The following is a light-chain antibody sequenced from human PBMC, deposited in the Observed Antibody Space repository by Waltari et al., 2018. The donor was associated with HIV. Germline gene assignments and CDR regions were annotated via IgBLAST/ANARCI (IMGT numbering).Light chain of an antibody. CDR3: QHFDSLPHT. V-gene: IGKV1-33*01. CDR1: EAISAY. CDR2: DGS. Sequence: DIQMTQSPSSLSASVGDRVTITCQASEAISAYINWYQVKPGTATKLLIYDGSTLQPGVPSRFSGSGSGTVFTFTISSLQPEDIGTYFCQHFDSLPHTFGPGTKVDF. J-gene: IGKJ3*01.